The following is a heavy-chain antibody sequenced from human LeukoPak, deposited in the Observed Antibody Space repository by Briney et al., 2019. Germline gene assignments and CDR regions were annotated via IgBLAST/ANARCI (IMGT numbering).Heavy chain of an antibody. D-gene: IGHD1-26*01. V-gene: IGHV4-38-2*02. CDR3: AREWEGGFDY. Sequence: SETLSLTCTVSGYSISSGYYWGWIRQPPGKGLEWIGSIYHSGRTFYNPSLKSRVTISVDTSKNQFSLKLSSVTAADTAVHYCAREWEGGFDYWGQGTLVTVSS. J-gene: IGHJ4*02. CDR2: IYHSGRT. CDR1: GYSISSGYY.